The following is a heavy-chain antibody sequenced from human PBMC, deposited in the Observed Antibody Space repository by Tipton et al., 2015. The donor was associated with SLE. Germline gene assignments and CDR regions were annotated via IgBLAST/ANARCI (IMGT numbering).Heavy chain of an antibody. CDR2: INHSGST. J-gene: IGHJ4*02. V-gene: IGHV4-34*01. Sequence: TLSLTCAVYGGSFSGYYWSWIRQPPGKGLEWIGEINHSGSTNYNPSLKSRVTISVDTSKNQFSLKLSSVTAADTAVYYCARSTTVTTFDYWGQGTLVTVSS. CDR3: ARSTTVTTFDY. CDR1: GGSFSGYY. D-gene: IGHD4-11*01.